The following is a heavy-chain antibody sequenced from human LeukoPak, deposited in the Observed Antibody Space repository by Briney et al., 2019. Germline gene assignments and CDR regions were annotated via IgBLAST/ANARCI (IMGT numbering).Heavy chain of an antibody. V-gene: IGHV1-69*05. CDR1: GGTFSSYA. CDR2: IIPIFGTA. CDR3: ARAQNHYYGSGSYYFDY. Sequence: SVKVSCKASGGTFSSYAISWVRQAPGQGLEWMGGIIPIFGTANYAQKFQGRGTITTDESTSTAYMELSSLRSEDTAVYYCARAQNHYYGSGSYYFDYWGQGTLVTVSS. D-gene: IGHD3-10*01. J-gene: IGHJ4*02.